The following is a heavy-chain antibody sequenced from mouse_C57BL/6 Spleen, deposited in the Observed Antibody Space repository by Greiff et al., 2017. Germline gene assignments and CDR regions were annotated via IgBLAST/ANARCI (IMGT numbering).Heavy chain of an antibody. D-gene: IGHD5-1*01. V-gene: IGHV5-6*01. CDR3: ARQDLYYYAMDY. CDR1: GFTFSSYG. Sequence: DVQLVESGGDLVKPGGSLNLSCAASGFTFSSYGMSWVRQTPDKRLEWVATISSGGSYTYYPDSVKGRFTISRDNAKNTLYLQMSSLKSEDTAMYYCARQDLYYYAMDYWGQGTSVTVSS. CDR2: ISSGGSYT. J-gene: IGHJ4*01.